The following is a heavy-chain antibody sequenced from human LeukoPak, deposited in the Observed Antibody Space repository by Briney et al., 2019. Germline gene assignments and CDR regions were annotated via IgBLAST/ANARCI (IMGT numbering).Heavy chain of an antibody. D-gene: IGHD4-17*01. CDR1: GGTFSSYG. Sequence: ASVKVSCKASGGTFSSYGISWVRQAPGQGLEWMGWISAYNGNTNYAQKLQGRVTMTTDTSTSTAYMELRSLRSDDTAVYYCARSASPLAGHPTVTTWVPYWGQGTLVTVSS. V-gene: IGHV1-18*01. CDR2: ISAYNGNT. CDR3: ARSASPLAGHPTVTTWVPY. J-gene: IGHJ4*02.